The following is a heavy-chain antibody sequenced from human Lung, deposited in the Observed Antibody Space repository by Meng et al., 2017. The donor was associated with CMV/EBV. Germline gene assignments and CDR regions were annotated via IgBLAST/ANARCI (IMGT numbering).Heavy chain of an antibody. Sequence: CSVSRGHMSSGGYCWSWIRQHPEKGLEWIGYTYSDGTTHYTPSLRSRISISVDTSKKQFYLKLDSVTAADTAVYYCARQAPDNYFDTWGQGALVTVSS. CDR3: ARQAPDNYFDT. J-gene: IGHJ5*02. CDR2: TYSDGTT. CDR1: RGHMSSGGYC. V-gene: IGHV4-31*03.